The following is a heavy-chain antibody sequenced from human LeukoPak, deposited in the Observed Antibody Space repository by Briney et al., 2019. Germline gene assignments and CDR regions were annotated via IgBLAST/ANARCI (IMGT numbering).Heavy chain of an antibody. Sequence: PSETLSLTCTVSGGSISGYYWSWIRQPPGKGLEWIGYIFYSGSTSYNPSLTTRVTISVDTSKNQFSLQLSSVTAADTAMYYCTRRREYKHAFDLWGLGTMVTVSS. D-gene: IGHD6-6*01. CDR2: IFYSGST. J-gene: IGHJ3*01. V-gene: IGHV4-59*08. CDR3: TRRREYKHAFDL. CDR1: GGSISGYY.